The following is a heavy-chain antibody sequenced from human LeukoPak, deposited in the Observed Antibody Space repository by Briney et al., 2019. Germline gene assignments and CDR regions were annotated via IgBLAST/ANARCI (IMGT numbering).Heavy chain of an antibody. J-gene: IGHJ5*02. CDR1: RFSFSNYP. Sequence: GGSLRLSCAASRFSFSNYPMSWVRQAPGKGLEWVSAITTGGGTYYAGSVKGRFSISRDNSKNTVYLQMNSLRVEDTAVYYCAKEDFSDHTTGFGPWGQGTLVTVSS. CDR2: ITTGGGT. CDR3: AKEDFSDHTTGFGP. V-gene: IGHV3-23*01. D-gene: IGHD1-1*01.